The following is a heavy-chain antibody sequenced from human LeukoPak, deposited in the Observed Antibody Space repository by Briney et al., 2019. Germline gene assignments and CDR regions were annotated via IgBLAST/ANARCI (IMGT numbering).Heavy chain of an antibody. CDR3: ATDYYDSSGYYYQSNFDY. Sequence: GGSLRLSCAASGFTFSSYAMHWVRQAPGEGLEWVAVISYDGSNKYYADSVKGRFTISRDNSKNTLYLQMNSLRAEDTAVYYCATDYYDSSGYYYQSNFDYWGPGTLVTVSS. V-gene: IGHV3-30*04. CDR2: ISYDGSNK. D-gene: IGHD3-22*01. J-gene: IGHJ4*02. CDR1: GFTFSSYA.